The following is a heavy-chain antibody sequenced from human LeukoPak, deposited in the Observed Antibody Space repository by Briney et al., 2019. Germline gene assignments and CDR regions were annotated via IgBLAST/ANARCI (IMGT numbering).Heavy chain of an antibody. J-gene: IGHJ4*02. V-gene: IGHV3-33*03. CDR3: VSPFY. CDR2: IWYDASNK. D-gene: IGHD3-3*02. Sequence: GGSLRLSCAASGFTFSSYGMHWVRQAPGKGLEWVAVIWYDASNKNYADSVKGRFTISRDNAKNSLDLQMNSLRAEDTAVYYCVSPFYWGQGTLVTVSS. CDR1: GFTFSSYG.